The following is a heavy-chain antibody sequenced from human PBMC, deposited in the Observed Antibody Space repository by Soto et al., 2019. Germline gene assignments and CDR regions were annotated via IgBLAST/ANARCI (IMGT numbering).Heavy chain of an antibody. J-gene: IGHJ4*02. CDR1: GFTFSSYA. Sequence: QVQLVESGGGVVQPGRSLRLSCAASGFTFSSYAMHWVRQAPGKGLEWVAVISYDGSNKYYADSVKGRFTISRDNSKNTLYLQMNSLRAEDTAVYYCARGRTRATLSKDYWGQGTLVTVSS. CDR3: ARGRTRATLSKDY. V-gene: IGHV3-30-3*01. CDR2: ISYDGSNK.